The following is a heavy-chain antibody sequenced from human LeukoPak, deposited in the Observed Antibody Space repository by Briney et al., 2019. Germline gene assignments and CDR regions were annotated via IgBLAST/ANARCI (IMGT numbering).Heavy chain of an antibody. CDR2: ITSSGSST. V-gene: IGHV3-23*01. Sequence: GGSLRLSCAASGFTFSSYAMTWVRQAPGKGLEWVSAITSSGSSTYYADSVKGRFTISRDNSKNTLYLQMNSLRAEDTAVYYCARDMEWELLANWFDPWGQGTLVTVSS. CDR1: GFTFSSYA. D-gene: IGHD1-26*01. CDR3: ARDMEWELLANWFDP. J-gene: IGHJ5*02.